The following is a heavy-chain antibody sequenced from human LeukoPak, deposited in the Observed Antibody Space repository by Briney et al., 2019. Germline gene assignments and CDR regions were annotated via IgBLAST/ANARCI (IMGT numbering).Heavy chain of an antibody. V-gene: IGHV3-23*01. CDR2: ISGSGANT. CDR1: GFNFLNYA. D-gene: IGHD3-9*01. CDR3: AKVSLFDWSSPFDN. Sequence: GGSLRLSCAASGFNFLNYAMSWVRQAPGKGLEWVSDISGSGANTYYADFVKGRFTISRDSSKNTLYLQMSSLRAEDTAIYYCAKVSLFDWSSPFDNWGQGTLVTVSS. J-gene: IGHJ4*02.